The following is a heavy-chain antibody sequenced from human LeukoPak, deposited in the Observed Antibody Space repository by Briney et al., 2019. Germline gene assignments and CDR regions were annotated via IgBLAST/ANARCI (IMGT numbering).Heavy chain of an antibody. D-gene: IGHD3-3*01. CDR1: GFTFSSYW. V-gene: IGHV3-74*01. CDR3: ARADDFWSGYSDY. Sequence: GGSLRLSCAASGFTFSSYWMHWVRQAPGKGLVWVSRINSDGSSTSYAGSVKGRFTISRDNAKNTLYLQMNSLRAEDTAVYYCARADDFWSGYSDYWGQGTLVTVSS. J-gene: IGHJ4*02. CDR2: INSDGSST.